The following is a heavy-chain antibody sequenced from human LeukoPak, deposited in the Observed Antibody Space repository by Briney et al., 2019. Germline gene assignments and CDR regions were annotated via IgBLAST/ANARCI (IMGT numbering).Heavy chain of an antibody. CDR1: GFTFSRYW. J-gene: IGHJ4*02. Sequence: PGGSLRLSCAASGFTFSRYWMHWVCQAPGKGLVWVSRMNTDGSRTDYADSVKGRFTISRDNAKNTLYLQMNSLGVEDTAVYSCASDFGGHDDFWGQGILVTVSS. CDR3: ASDFGGHDDF. D-gene: IGHD4-23*01. CDR2: MNTDGSRT. V-gene: IGHV3-74*01.